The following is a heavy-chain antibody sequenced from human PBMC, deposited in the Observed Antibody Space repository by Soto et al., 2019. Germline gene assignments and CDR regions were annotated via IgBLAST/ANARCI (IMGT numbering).Heavy chain of an antibody. CDR3: ARLASGSNWFDP. CDR2: IYYSGST. CDR1: GGSISSSSYY. Sequence: SETLSLTCTVSGGSISSSSYYWGWIRQPPGKGLEWIGSIYYSGSTYYNPSLKSRVTISVDTSKNQFSLKLSSVTAADTAVYYCARLASGSNWFDPWGQGTLVTV. J-gene: IGHJ5*02. V-gene: IGHV4-39*01. D-gene: IGHD1-26*01.